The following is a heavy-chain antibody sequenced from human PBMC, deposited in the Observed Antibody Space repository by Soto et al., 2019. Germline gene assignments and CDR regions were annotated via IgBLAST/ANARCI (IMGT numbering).Heavy chain of an antibody. CDR1: GFSLSTGEVV. CDR3: AHKGGRGAGMDV. CDR2: MYWDGDK. J-gene: IGHJ6*02. Sequence: QITLKESGPPLVNPTQTLTLTCIFYGFSLSTGEVVVAWIRQSPGKALEWLALMYWDGDKRYSPFLKSRLTITKDTSKSQVVLTMTNMDPVDTGTYYCAHKGGRGAGMDVWGQGTTVTVSS. V-gene: IGHV2-5*02. D-gene: IGHD2-15*01.